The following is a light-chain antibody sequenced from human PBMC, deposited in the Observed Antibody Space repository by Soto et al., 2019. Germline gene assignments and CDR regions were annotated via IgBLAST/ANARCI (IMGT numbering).Light chain of an antibody. CDR1: QGIDSW. V-gene: IGKV1-12*01. CDR2: DAA. Sequence: DIQMTQSPSSVSASVGDRVTISCRASQGIDSWLAWYQQKPGKAPKLLMFDAASLQSGVPSRFSGSGSRTDFTLTITSLQPEDFATYYCQQTSSAPFTFGPG. CDR3: QQTSSAPFT. J-gene: IGKJ3*01.